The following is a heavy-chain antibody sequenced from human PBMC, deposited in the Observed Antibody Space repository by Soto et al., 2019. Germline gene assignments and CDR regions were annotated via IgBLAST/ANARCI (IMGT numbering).Heavy chain of an antibody. D-gene: IGHD6-13*01. V-gene: IGHV4-38-2*02. CDR1: GFSISSGFY. CDR3: ARGMNPQDY. Sequence: PSETLSLTCNVSGFSISSGFYWGWVRQPPGKGLEWIGAIYHSWTTYFNPSLKSRVTMAIDTSKNQFSLSLASVAAADTAMYYCARGMNPQDYWGQGPLVTVSS. CDR2: IYHSWTT. J-gene: IGHJ4*02.